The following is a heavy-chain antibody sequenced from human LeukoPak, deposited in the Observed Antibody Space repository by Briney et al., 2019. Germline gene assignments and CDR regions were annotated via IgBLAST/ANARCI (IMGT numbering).Heavy chain of an antibody. CDR2: INPNSGGT. CDR3: ARAHPVYDSSSYYTDAFDI. CDR1: GYTFTGYY. V-gene: IGHV1-2*02. Sequence: ASVKVSCKASGYTFTGYYMHWVRQAPGQGLEWMGWINPNSGGTNYAQKFQGRVTMTRDTSISTAYMELNRLTSDDTAVYYCARAHPVYDSSSYYTDAFDIWGQGTMVTVSS. J-gene: IGHJ3*02. D-gene: IGHD3-22*01.